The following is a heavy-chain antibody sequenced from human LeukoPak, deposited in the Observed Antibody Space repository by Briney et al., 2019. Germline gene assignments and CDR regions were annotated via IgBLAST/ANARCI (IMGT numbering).Heavy chain of an antibody. V-gene: IGHV3-15*07. J-gene: IGHJ4*02. CDR1: GLPLTFYA. CDR2: IKTNAEGGTL. Sequence: GGPLRLSCAPLGLPLTFYAMNWVRKAPGRGLGWVGRIKTNAEGGTLDYTAPVKGRFTISRDDSKNTLYLQMDSLEVEDTGMYYCTTGIDDEGGYWGQGTLVTVSS. D-gene: IGHD3-3*02. CDR3: TTGIDDEGGY.